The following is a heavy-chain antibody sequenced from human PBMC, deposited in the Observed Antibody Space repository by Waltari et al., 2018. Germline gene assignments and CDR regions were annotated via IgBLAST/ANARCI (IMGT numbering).Heavy chain of an antibody. J-gene: IGHJ4*02. V-gene: IGHV1-69*01. CDR2: IIPIFGSA. CDR1: GGTFSSYA. CDR3: ARGVVVVPAATSGPSNYFDY. Sequence: QVQLVQSGAEVKKPGSSVKVSCKASGGTFSSYAISWVRQAPGQGLEWMGGIIPIFGSANHAQKFQGRVTITADESTSTAYMELSSLRSEDTAVYYCARGVVVVPAATSGPSNYFDYWGQGTLVTVSS. D-gene: IGHD2-2*01.